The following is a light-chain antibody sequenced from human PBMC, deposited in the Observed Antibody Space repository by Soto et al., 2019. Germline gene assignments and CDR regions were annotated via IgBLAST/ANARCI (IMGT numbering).Light chain of an antibody. J-gene: IGKJ2*01. V-gene: IGKV3-15*01. CDR1: QSVSSN. Sequence: EIVMTQSPATLSVSPGERATLSCRASQSVSSNLAWYQQKPGQAPRLLICGASTRATGIPARFSGSGSGTEFSLTISSLQSEDFAVYYCQQYNNWPYTLGQGTKLEIK. CDR3: QQYNNWPYT. CDR2: GAS.